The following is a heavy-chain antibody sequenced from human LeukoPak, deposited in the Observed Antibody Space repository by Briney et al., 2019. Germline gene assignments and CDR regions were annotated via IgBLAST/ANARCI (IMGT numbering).Heavy chain of an antibody. V-gene: IGHV4-39*01. Sequence: PSQTLSLTCTVSGGSISSGDYYWGWIRQPPGKGLEWIGSIYYSGSTYYNPSLKSRVTISVDTSKNQFSLKLSSVTAADTAVYYCARLYSGSYTSYYFDYWGQGTLVTVSS. CDR3: ARLYSGSYTSYYFDY. J-gene: IGHJ4*02. D-gene: IGHD1-26*01. CDR1: GGSISSGDYY. CDR2: IYYSGST.